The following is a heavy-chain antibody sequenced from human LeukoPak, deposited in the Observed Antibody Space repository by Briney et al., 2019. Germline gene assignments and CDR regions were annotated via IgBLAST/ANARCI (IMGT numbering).Heavy chain of an antibody. CDR2: IKKDGSEK. D-gene: IGHD4-17*01. J-gene: IGHJ1*01. Sequence: GGSLRLSCAASGFTFSSYWMSWVRQAPGKGLEWVANIKKDGSEKYYVDSVKGRFTISRDNAKTSLYLQMNSLRAEDTAVYYCATGRVDYGDYGVVKHWGQGTLVTVSS. CDR3: ATGRVDYGDYGVVKH. CDR1: GFTFSSYW. V-gene: IGHV3-7*01.